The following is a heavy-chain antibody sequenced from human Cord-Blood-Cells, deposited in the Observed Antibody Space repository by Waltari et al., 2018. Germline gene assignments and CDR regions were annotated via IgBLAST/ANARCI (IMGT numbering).Heavy chain of an antibody. D-gene: IGHD7-27*01. CDR1: GGSISSSSYY. CDR3: ASSTGDDAFDI. J-gene: IGHJ3*02. CDR2: IYYSGST. V-gene: IGHV4-39*01. Sequence: QLQLQESGPGLVKPSETLSLTCTVSGGSISSSSYYWGWIRQPPGKGLEWIGGIYYSGSTYYNPSLKSRVTISVDTSKNQFSLKLSSVTAADTAVYYCASSTGDDAFDIWGQGTMVTVSS.